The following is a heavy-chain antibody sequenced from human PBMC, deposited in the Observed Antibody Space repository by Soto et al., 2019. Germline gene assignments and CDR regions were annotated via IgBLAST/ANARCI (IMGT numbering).Heavy chain of an antibody. CDR1: VFTCSTYA. CDR3: AKGGGSCCFDN. Sequence: WGSLRLSCSASVFTCSTYAMSWGRQAPGKGLEWVSAISGSGGNSTFYGDSVKGRFTISRDNSKNTLYLQMNSLGAEDTAVYYCAKGGGSCCFDNWGQGTLVTVSS. D-gene: IGHD2-15*01. V-gene: IGHV3-23*01. CDR2: ISGSGGNST. J-gene: IGHJ4*02.